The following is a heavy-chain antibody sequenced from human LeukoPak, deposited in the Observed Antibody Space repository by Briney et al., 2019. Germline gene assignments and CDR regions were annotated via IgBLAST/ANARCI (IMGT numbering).Heavy chain of an antibody. V-gene: IGHV3-9*01. Sequence: GGSLRLSCAASGFTFYDYGMHWVRQAPGKGMEWVSGISWNSGSRDYADSVKGRFTISRDNAKNSLYLQMNSLRAEDTALYYCAKYDYGDNGRFDPWGQGTLVTVSS. CDR2: ISWNSGSR. D-gene: IGHD4-17*01. CDR1: GFTFYDYG. J-gene: IGHJ5*02. CDR3: AKYDYGDNGRFDP.